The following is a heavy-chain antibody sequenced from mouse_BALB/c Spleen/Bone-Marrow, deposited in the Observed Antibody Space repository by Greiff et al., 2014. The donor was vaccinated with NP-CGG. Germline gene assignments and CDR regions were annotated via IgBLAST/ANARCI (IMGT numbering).Heavy chain of an antibody. CDR2: ISSDSSTT. CDR1: GFTFSSFG. Sequence: EVHLVESGGGLVQPGGSRRLSCAASGFTFSSFGIHWVRQAPEKGLEWVAYISSDSSTTYYADTVKGRFTISRDNPKNTLFLQMTSLRSEDTAMYYCARSNYVGYYAMDYWGQGTSVTVSS. D-gene: IGHD1-1*01. J-gene: IGHJ4*01. V-gene: IGHV5-17*02. CDR3: ARSNYVGYYAMDY.